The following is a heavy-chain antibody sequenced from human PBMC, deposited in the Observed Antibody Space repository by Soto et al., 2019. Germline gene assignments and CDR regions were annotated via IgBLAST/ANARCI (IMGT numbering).Heavy chain of an antibody. CDR1: GFTFSSYW. J-gene: IGHJ3*02. D-gene: IGHD2-2*01. V-gene: IGHV3-7*01. Sequence: GGSLRLSCAASGFTFSSYWMSWVRQAPGKGLEWVANINQDGSEKYYVDSVKGRFTISRDNAKNSLNLQMNSLRVEDTAVYFCARRHIVVLPAASSDTFDIWGQGTMVTVSS. CDR2: INQDGSEK. CDR3: ARRHIVVLPAASSDTFDI.